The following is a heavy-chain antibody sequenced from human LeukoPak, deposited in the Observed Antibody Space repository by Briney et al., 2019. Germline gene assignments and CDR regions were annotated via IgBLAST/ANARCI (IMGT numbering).Heavy chain of an antibody. CDR1: SFTFSSCW. J-gene: IGHJ4*02. Sequence: GGSLRLSCAASSFTFSSCWMSWVRQAPGKGLEWVANIKQDGSEKYYVDSVKGRFTISRDNGKNSLYLQMNSLRAEDTAVYYCARAYSSGWYAPLDYWGQGTLVTVSS. CDR2: IKQDGSEK. CDR3: ARAYSSGWYAPLDY. V-gene: IGHV3-7*03. D-gene: IGHD6-19*01.